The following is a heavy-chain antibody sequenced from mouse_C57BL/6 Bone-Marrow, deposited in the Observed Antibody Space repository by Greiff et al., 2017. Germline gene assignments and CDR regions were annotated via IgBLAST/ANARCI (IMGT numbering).Heavy chain of an antibody. V-gene: IGHV1-81*01. CDR3: ARSPIYDYDDY. J-gene: IGHJ2*01. CDR1: GFTFTSYG. CDR2: IYPRSGNT. Sequence: LVESGAELARPGASVKLSCKASGFTFTSYGISWVKQRTGQGLEWIGEIYPRSGNTYYNEKFEGKATLTADKSSSTAYMELRSLISEDSAVYFCARSPIYDYDDYWGQGTTLTVSS. D-gene: IGHD2-4*01.